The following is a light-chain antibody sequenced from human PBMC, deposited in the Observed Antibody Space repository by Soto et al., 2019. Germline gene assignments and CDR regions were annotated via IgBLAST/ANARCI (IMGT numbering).Light chain of an antibody. CDR1: QTIGSH. J-gene: IGKJ4*01. CDR2: GAS. V-gene: IGKV1-39*01. CDR3: LQTHSLPVA. Sequence: IQVTQSPSSLSASVGDRVTITCRASQTIGSHLNWYQQKPGTAPKLLIYGASSLHGGVPSRISGFGSGTDFTLTIRTLRPEDFATYYCLQTHSLPVAFGGGTKV.